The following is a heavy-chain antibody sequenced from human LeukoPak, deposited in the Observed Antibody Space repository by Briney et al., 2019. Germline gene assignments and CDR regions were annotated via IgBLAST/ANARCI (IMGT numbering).Heavy chain of an antibody. J-gene: IGHJ4*02. V-gene: IGHV3-23*01. Sequence: GGSLRLSCAASGFTFSSYAMSWVRQAPGKGLEWVSAISGSGGSTDYADSVKGRFTSSRDNSKNTLYLQMNSLRAEDTAVYYCAKDRSSGWYRVFDYWGQGTLVTVSS. CDR2: ISGSGGST. CDR3: AKDRSSGWYRVFDY. D-gene: IGHD6-19*01. CDR1: GFTFSSYA.